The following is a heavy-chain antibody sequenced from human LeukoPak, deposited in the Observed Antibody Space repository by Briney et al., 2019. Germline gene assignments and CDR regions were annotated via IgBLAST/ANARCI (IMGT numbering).Heavy chain of an antibody. J-gene: IGHJ4*02. CDR3: AKESLRVVPSATFDY. CDR2: INWNGGST. D-gene: IGHD2-2*01. CDR1: GFTFDDYG. V-gene: IGHV3-20*04. Sequence: GGSLRLSCAASGFTFDDYGMSWVRQAPGKGLEWVSGINWNGGSTGYADSVKGRFTISRDNAKNSLYLQMNSLRAEDTAVYYCAKESLRVVPSATFDYWGQGTLVTVSS.